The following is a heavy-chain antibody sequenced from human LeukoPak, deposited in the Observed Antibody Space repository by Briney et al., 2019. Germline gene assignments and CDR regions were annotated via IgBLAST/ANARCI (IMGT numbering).Heavy chain of an antibody. Sequence: SETLSLTCTVSGGSISSYYWSWIRQPPGKGLEWIGYIYYSGSTNYNPSLKSRVTISVDTSKNQFSLKLSSVTAADAAVYYCARAGYYFYYFDYWGQGTLVTVSS. CDR1: GGSISSYY. V-gene: IGHV4-59*01. CDR2: IYYSGST. CDR3: ARAGYYFYYFDY. J-gene: IGHJ4*02. D-gene: IGHD3-10*01.